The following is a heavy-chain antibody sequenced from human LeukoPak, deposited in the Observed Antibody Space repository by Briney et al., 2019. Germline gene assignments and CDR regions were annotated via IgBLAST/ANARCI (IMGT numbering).Heavy chain of an antibody. D-gene: IGHD3-10*01. CDR1: GITFSSYA. CDR2: VIGSGGST. Sequence: GGSLRLSCAASGITFSSYAMSWVRQAPGKGLEWVSGVIGSGGSTYYADSVTGRFTISRENSKNTLYLQMNSLRAEQTAVYYCAKDLWDSGSQAYFDYWGQGTLVTVSS. V-gene: IGHV3-23*01. J-gene: IGHJ4*02. CDR3: AKDLWDSGSQAYFDY.